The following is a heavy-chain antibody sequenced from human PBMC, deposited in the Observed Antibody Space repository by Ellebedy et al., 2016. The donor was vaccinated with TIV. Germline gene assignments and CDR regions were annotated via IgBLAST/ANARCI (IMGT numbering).Heavy chain of an antibody. CDR3: AGYGWPANFDP. V-gene: IGHV3-23*01. CDR1: GFTFSSYA. Sequence: GESLKISXAASGFTFSSYAMSWVRQAPGKGLEWVSTISGSGGSTYYADSVKGRFTNSRDNSKNSLYLQMNSLRAEDTAVYYCAGYGWPANFDPWGQGILVTVSS. D-gene: IGHD2-15*01. J-gene: IGHJ5*02. CDR2: ISGSGGST.